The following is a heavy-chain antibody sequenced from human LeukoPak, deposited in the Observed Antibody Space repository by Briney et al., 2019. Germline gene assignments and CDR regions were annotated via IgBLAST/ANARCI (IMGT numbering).Heavy chain of an antibody. CDR1: GGSISSYY. CDR3: ATIAELYSSGWYPLDY. CDR2: IYYSGST. J-gene: IGHJ4*02. Sequence: KPSETLSLTCTVSGGSISSYYWSWIRQPPGKGLGWIGYIYYSGSTNYNPSLKSRVTISVDTSKNQFSLKLSSVTAADTAVYYCATIAELYSSGWYPLDYWGQGTLVTVSS. D-gene: IGHD6-19*01. V-gene: IGHV4-59*01.